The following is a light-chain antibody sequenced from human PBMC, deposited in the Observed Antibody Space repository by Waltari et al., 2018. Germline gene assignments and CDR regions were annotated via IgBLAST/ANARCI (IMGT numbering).Light chain of an antibody. Sequence: QSALAQPASVSGSPGQSITISCTGSSSDIGAFDLVSWYQQHPGRAPRLIIRNVSERPSGVPHRFSGSKSGNTASLTISRLRSEHESLYFCSSFTPGSTGLFGGGTKLTVL. CDR2: NVS. J-gene: IGLJ2*01. CDR3: SSFTPGSTGL. CDR1: SSDIGAFDL. V-gene: IGLV2-14*03.